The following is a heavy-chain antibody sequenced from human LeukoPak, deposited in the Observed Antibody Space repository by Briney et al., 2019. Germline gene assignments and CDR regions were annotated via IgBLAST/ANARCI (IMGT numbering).Heavy chain of an antibody. J-gene: IGHJ4*02. CDR3: ARLIGSGDILTGYGDY. Sequence: GESLKISCKGSGYNFTSYWIGWVRQMPGKGLEWMGIIYPGDSDTRYSPSFQGQVTISADKSISTAYLQWSSLKASDTAMYYCARLIGSGDILTGYGDYWGQGTLVTVSS. D-gene: IGHD3-9*01. CDR2: IYPGDSDT. V-gene: IGHV5-51*01. CDR1: GYNFTSYW.